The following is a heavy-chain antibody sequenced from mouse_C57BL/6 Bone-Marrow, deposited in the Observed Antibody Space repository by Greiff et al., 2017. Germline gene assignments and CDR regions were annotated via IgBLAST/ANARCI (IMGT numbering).Heavy chain of an antibody. Sequence: QVQLKQSGAELARPGASVKLSCKASGYTFTSYGISWVKQRTGQGLEWIGEIYPRSGNTYYNEKFKGKATLTADKSSSTAYMELRRLTSEDSAVYFCAREGYGNYLYAMDYWGQGTSVTVSS. CDR1: GYTFTSYG. V-gene: IGHV1-81*01. CDR3: AREGYGNYLYAMDY. J-gene: IGHJ4*01. D-gene: IGHD2-1*01. CDR2: IYPRSGNT.